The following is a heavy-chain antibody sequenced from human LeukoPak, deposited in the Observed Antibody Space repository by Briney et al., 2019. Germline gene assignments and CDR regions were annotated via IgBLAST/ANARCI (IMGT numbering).Heavy chain of an antibody. CDR1: GFILWSNP. D-gene: IGHD3-3*01. V-gene: IGHV3-23*01. CDR2: FSGSGSSI. Sequence: LPGGSLRLSFAAPGFILWSNPITWVRQAPGLGWGSVQPFSGSGSSIYYADSVKGRFTISRDNSKNTVYLQMNSLRVEDTAVYYCARWGDDFWSTKTEDYWGQGTLVTVSS. J-gene: IGHJ4*02. CDR3: ARWGDDFWSTKTEDY.